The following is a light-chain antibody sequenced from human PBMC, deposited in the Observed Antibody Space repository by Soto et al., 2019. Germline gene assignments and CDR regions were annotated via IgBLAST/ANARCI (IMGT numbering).Light chain of an antibody. CDR2: DVS. Sequence: QSVLTQPASVSRSPGQSITISCTGTSSDVGGYNYVSWYQHHPGKAPKLMIFDVSNRPSGVSNRFSGSKSGNTASLTISGLQPEDEPDYYCSSYTTSNTRQIVFGTGTKVTVL. J-gene: IGLJ1*01. CDR1: SSDVGGYNY. V-gene: IGLV2-14*03. CDR3: SSYTTSNTRQIV.